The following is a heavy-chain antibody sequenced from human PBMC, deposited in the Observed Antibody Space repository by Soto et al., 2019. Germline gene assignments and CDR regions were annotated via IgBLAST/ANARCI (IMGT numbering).Heavy chain of an antibody. CDR3: AKKHSGSSLAY. J-gene: IGHJ4*02. D-gene: IGHD6-6*01. CDR1: GYTFTSYE. Sequence: ASVKVSCKASGYTFTSYEMHWVRQAPGQRLEWMGWINAGNGNTKYSQKFQGRVTMTRDISINTAYLELSGLASEDTAVYYCAKKHSGSSLAYWGQGALVTVSS. V-gene: IGHV1-3*01. CDR2: INAGNGNT.